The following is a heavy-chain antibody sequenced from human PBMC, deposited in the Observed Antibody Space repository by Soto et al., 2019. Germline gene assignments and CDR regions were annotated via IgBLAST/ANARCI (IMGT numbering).Heavy chain of an antibody. CDR2: INAATGNT. CDR3: ARDRYDKNYGGFDY. D-gene: IGHD1-7*01. Sequence: QVQLVQSGAEVKKPGASVKVSCEASGYTFTNYAMHWVRQAPGQRPEWMGWINAATGNTEYSQKFQGRVTITRDTSATTTYMELSSLRSEDTAVYYCARDRYDKNYGGFDYWGQGTLVTVSS. CDR1: GYTFTNYA. V-gene: IGHV1-3*01. J-gene: IGHJ4*02.